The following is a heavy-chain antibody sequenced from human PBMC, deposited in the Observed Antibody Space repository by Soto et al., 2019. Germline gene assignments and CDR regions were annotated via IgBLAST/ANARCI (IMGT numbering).Heavy chain of an antibody. Sequence: QVQLQQWGAGLLKPSETLSLTCAVYGGSFSGYYWSWIRQPPGKGLEWIGEINHSGSTNYNPSIKSRVTISVDTSKNQFSLKLSSVTAADTAVYYCARGAPNILWWEGWGQGTLVTVSS. J-gene: IGHJ4*02. CDR1: GGSFSGYY. CDR2: INHSGST. D-gene: IGHD2-21*01. V-gene: IGHV4-34*01. CDR3: ARGAPNILWWEG.